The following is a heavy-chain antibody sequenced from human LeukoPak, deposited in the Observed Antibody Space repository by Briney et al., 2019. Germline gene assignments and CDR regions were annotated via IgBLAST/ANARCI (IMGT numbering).Heavy chain of an antibody. CDR1: GFTFSSYS. CDR3: ARGFRQWLVLDYYYGIDV. CDR2: ISSSSSYI. Sequence: GGSLRLSCAASGFTFSSYSMNWVRQAPGKGLEWVSSISSSSSYIYYADSVKGRFTISRDNSKNTLYLQMNSLRAEDTAVYYCARGFRQWLVLDYYYGIDVWGQGTTVTVSS. V-gene: IGHV3-21*01. D-gene: IGHD6-19*01. J-gene: IGHJ6*02.